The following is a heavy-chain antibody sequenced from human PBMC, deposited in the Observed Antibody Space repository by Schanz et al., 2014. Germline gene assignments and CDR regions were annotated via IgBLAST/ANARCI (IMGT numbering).Heavy chain of an antibody. D-gene: IGHD3-10*01. V-gene: IGHV4-39*01. CDR1: GGSISSSSYY. CDR2: IYYSGTT. Sequence: QLHLQESGPGLVKPSETLSLTCTVSGGSISSSSYYWGWIRQPPGKGLEWIGNIYYSGTTFYNPSLKSRVPIPGDPSKNQLSLKLKSVTAADTAVYYCARPDGAFRGGWFDPWGQGTLVTVSS. CDR3: ARPDGAFRGGWFDP. J-gene: IGHJ5*02.